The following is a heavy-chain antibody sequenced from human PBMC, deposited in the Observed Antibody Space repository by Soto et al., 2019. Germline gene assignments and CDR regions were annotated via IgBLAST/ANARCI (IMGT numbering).Heavy chain of an antibody. D-gene: IGHD2-21*02. CDR1: GYTFVAYY. Sequence: ASVKVSCKASGYTFVAYYVFWVRQAPGHGLEWMGWINPKTGDTNYAQNFQGGVTMTRDTSISTAYMELSRLTSDDTALYYCARQLAYCGGDCYTEPIDYWGQGTPVTVSS. V-gene: IGHV1-2*02. CDR3: ARQLAYCGGDCYTEPIDY. J-gene: IGHJ4*02. CDR2: INPKTGDT.